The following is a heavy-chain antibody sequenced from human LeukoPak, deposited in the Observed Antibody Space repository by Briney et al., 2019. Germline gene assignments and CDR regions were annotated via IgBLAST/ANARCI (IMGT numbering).Heavy chain of an antibody. J-gene: IGHJ5*02. CDR3: ARTAGQSYWFDP. CDR2: IYHSGST. CDR1: GGSISSGGYY. Sequence: SETLSLTCTVSGGSISSGGYYWSWIRQPPGKGLEWIGYIYHSGSTYYNPSLKSRVTTSVDRSKNQFSLKLSSVTAADTAVYYCARTAGQSYWFDPWGQGTLVTVSS. D-gene: IGHD6-13*01. V-gene: IGHV4-30-2*01.